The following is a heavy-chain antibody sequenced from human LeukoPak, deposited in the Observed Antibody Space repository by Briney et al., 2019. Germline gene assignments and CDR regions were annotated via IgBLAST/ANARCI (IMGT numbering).Heavy chain of an antibody. CDR1: GGSISSYY. CDR3: ARRSGSGSRYYYGMDV. J-gene: IGHJ6*02. CDR2: IYYSGST. V-gene: IGHV4-59*08. Sequence: SETLSLTCTVSGGSISSYYWSWIRQPPGKGLEWIGYIYYSGSTNYNPSLKSRVTISVDTSKNQFSLKLSSVTAADTAVYYCARRSGSGSRYYYGMDVWGQGTTVTVSS. D-gene: IGHD3-10*01.